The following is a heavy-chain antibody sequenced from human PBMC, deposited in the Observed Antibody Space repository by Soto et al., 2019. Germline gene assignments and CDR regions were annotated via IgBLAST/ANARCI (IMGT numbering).Heavy chain of an antibody. J-gene: IGHJ4*02. Sequence: SVKVSCKASGYTFTSYYMHWVRQAPGPGLEWMGIINPSGGSTSYAQKFQGRVTMTRDTSTSTVYMELSSLRSEDTAVYYCAREPRGDHYFDYWGQGTLVTVSS. CDR1: GYTFTSYY. V-gene: IGHV1-46*01. CDR2: INPSGGST. CDR3: AREPRGDHYFDY. D-gene: IGHD3-16*01.